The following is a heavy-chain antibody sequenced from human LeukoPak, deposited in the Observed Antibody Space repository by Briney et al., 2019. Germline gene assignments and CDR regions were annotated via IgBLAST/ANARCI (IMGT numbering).Heavy chain of an antibody. Sequence: SETLSLTCTVSGGSISSYYWNWIRQPAGKGLEWIGRIFSTGSTNYNPSLKSRVTMSVDMSKNQFSLKLRSVTAADTAMYYCARSQWEIPDYWGQRTLVTVSS. CDR1: GGSISSYY. J-gene: IGHJ4*02. D-gene: IGHD1-26*01. V-gene: IGHV4-4*07. CDR3: ARSQWEIPDY. CDR2: IFSTGST.